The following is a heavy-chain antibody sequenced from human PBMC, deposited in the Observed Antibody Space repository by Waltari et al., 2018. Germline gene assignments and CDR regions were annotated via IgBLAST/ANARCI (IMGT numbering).Heavy chain of an antibody. CDR3: ARVAWGLGQDN. J-gene: IGHJ4*02. CDR2: MNQGGSAK. D-gene: IGHD3-16*01. V-gene: IGHV3-7*03. Sequence: EVQLVESGGGLVQPGGALRLSCAASGFRFSDFWMSWVRQAPEKGLEWVDTMNQGGSAKLDVDSVSGRFTVSRDNAKNSLFLQMNSLRAEDTAVYYCARVAWGLGQDNWGQGTPVTVSS. CDR1: GFRFSDFW.